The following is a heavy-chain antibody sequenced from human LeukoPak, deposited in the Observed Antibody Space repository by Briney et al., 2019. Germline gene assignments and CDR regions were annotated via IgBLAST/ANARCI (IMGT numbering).Heavy chain of an antibody. CDR1: GFTFSNYW. V-gene: IGHV3-74*01. D-gene: IGHD3-10*01. CDR2: ISNDGTST. J-gene: IGHJ4*02. CDR3: ARAKPKNMVRGLIMRRESRYYFDY. Sequence: GGSLRLSCVASGFTFSNYWMHWVRQDAGKGLLWVARISNDGTSTAYADSVKGRFTISRDNSKSTLYIQMNSLRAEDTAVYYCARAKPKNMVRGLIMRRESRYYFDYWGQGTLVTVSS.